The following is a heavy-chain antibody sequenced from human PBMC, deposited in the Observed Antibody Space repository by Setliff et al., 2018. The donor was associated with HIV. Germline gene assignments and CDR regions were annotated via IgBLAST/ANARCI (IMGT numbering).Heavy chain of an antibody. D-gene: IGHD1-26*01. V-gene: IGHV4-4*08. CDR1: GGSISSYY. Sequence: LSLTCTVSGGSISSYYWSWIRQPPGKGLEWIGHIYTSGKTHYSPSPKSRITISADTSKNQLSLNLSSVTAADTAVYYCARAAYSGTYLWEPATDLWGRGTLVTVSS. CDR3: ARAAYSGTYLWEPATDL. CDR2: IYTSGKT. J-gene: IGHJ2*01.